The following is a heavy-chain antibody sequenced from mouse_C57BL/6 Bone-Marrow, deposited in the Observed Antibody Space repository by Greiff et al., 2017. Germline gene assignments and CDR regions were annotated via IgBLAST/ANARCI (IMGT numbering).Heavy chain of an antibody. CDR1: GFTFSDFY. V-gene: IGHV7-1*01. J-gene: IGHJ4*01. CDR3: ARDAEYYGSMDY. D-gene: IGHD1-1*01. CDR2: SSNKANDYTT. Sequence: EVKLVESGGGLVQSGRSLRLSCATSGFTFSDFYMEWVRQAPGKGLEWIAASSNKANDYTTEYSASVKGRFIVSRDTSQSILYLQMNALRAEDTAIYYCARDAEYYGSMDYWGQGTSVTVSS.